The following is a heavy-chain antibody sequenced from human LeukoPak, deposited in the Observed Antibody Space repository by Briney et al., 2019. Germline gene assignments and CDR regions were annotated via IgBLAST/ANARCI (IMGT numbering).Heavy chain of an antibody. CDR3: ASGEPLEWLLYGYYYYYMDV. CDR1: GGTFSSYA. V-gene: IGHV1-69*05. J-gene: IGHJ6*03. D-gene: IGHD3-3*01. CDR2: IISIFGTA. Sequence: SVKVSCKASGGTFSSYAISWVRQAPGHGLEWMGGIISIFGTANSAQKFQGRVTITTDESTSTAYMELSSLRSEDTAVYYCASGEPLEWLLYGYYYYYMDVWGKGTTVTVSS.